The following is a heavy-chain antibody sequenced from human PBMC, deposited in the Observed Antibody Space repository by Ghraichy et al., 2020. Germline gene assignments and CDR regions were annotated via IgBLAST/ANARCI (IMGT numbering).Heavy chain of an antibody. CDR3: AREYCSGGRFFFGTGGSHFDY. J-gene: IGHJ4*02. CDR2: IKSDGSST. Sequence: GGSLRLSCAASGFTLSNYWMHWVRQPPGKGLVWVSRIKSDGSSTIYADSVKGRFTISRDNAKNTLYLQMNSLRAEDTADYYCAREYCSGGRFFFGTGGSHFDYWGQGTPVTVSS. V-gene: IGHV3-74*01. D-gene: IGHD2-15*01. CDR1: GFTLSNYW.